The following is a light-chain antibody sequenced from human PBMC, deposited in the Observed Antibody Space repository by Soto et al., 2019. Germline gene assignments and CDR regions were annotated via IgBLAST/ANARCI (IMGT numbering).Light chain of an antibody. CDR3: QQYNNWPWT. CDR1: QSVSRN. CDR2: GAS. V-gene: IGKV3-15*01. Sequence: EIVMTQSPATLYVSPGEKATLSCRASQSVSRNLAWYQQKPGQAPRLLINGASTRATGFPARFSGSGSGTEFTLTISSLQSEDFAVYYCQQYNNWPWTFGQGTKVEIK. J-gene: IGKJ1*01.